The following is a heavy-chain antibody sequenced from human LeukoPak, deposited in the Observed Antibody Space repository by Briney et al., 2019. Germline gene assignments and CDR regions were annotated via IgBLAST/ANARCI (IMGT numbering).Heavy chain of an antibody. D-gene: IGHD1-14*01. CDR2: ISSSGSTI. Sequence: GGSLRLSCAVSGFTFSSYEMNWVRQAPGKGLEWVSYISSSGSTIYYADSVKGRFTISRDNSKNTLYLQMNSLRAEDTAVYYCAKPARTDAFDIWGQGTMITVSS. CDR1: GFTFSSYE. V-gene: IGHV3-48*03. CDR3: AKPARTDAFDI. J-gene: IGHJ3*02.